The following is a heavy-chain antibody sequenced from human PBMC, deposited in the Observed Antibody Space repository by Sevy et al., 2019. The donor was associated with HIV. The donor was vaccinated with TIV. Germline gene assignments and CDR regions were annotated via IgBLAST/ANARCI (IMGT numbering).Heavy chain of an antibody. CDR2: IYYSGST. CDR3: ARAFSPKNYFDY. Sequence: SETLSLTCTVSGGSISSYYWSWIRQPPGKGLEWIGYIYYSGSTNYNPTLKSRVTISVDTSKNQFSLELSSVTAADTAVYYCARAFSPKNYFDYWGQGTLVTVSS. J-gene: IGHJ4*02. CDR1: GGSISSYY. V-gene: IGHV4-59*01.